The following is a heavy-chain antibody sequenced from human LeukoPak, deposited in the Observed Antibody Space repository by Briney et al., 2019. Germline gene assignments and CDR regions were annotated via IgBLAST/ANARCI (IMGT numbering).Heavy chain of an antibody. CDR3: ARDEFQNYYDSSGSPHDY. Sequence: PGGSLRLSCTASGFTFGDYAMSWFRQAPGKGLEWVSYISSSSSTIYYADSVKGRFTISRDNAKNSLYLQMNSLRAEDTAVYYCARDEFQNYYDSSGSPHDYWGQGTLVTVSS. CDR2: ISSSSSTI. J-gene: IGHJ4*02. D-gene: IGHD3-22*01. CDR1: GFTFGDYA. V-gene: IGHV3-48*01.